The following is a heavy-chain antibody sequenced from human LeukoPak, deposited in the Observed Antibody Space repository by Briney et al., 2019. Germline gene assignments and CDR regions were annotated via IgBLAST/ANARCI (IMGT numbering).Heavy chain of an antibody. CDR2: ISNNGGYT. CDR3: ARVGYTSGWYRN. V-gene: IGHV3-23*01. CDR1: GFTFSSSA. Sequence: GGSLRLSCAASGFTFSSSAMSWVRQAPGKGLEWVSAISNNGGYTYYADSVQGRFTISRDNSKSTLCLQMNSLRAEDTAVYYCARVGYTSGWYRNWGQGTLVTVSS. J-gene: IGHJ4*02. D-gene: IGHD6-19*01.